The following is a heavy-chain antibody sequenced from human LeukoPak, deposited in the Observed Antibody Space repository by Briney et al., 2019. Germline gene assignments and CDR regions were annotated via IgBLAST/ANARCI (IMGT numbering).Heavy chain of an antibody. V-gene: IGHV1-2*02. CDR2: IDPNTGAT. CDR1: GYTFTGYD. Sequence: ASVKVSCKASGYTFTGYDMHWVRQAPGQGLEWMGWIDPNTGATNYAQKFQGKFTMTGDTSISTAYMQLSSLRSDGTAVYYCARGVAAAGLRAFDIWGQGTMVTVSS. J-gene: IGHJ3*02. D-gene: IGHD6-25*01. CDR3: ARGVAAAGLRAFDI.